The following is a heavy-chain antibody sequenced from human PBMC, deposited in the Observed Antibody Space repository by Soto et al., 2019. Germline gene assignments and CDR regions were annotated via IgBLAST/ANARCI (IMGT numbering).Heavy chain of an antibody. CDR3: AREKRHSSGWYYWFDP. CDR1: GFTFSSYG. D-gene: IGHD6-19*01. V-gene: IGHV3-33*01. J-gene: IGHJ5*02. CDR2: IWYDGSNK. Sequence: GGSLRLSCAASGFTFSSYGMHWVRQAPGKGLEWVAVIWYDGSNKYYADSVKGRFTISRDNSKKTLYLQLNSLRAEDTAVYYCAREKRHSSGWYYWFDPWGQGTLVTVSS.